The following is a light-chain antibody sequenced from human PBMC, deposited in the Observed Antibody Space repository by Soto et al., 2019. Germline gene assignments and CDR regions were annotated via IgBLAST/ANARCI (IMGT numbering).Light chain of an antibody. V-gene: IGKV1-5*01. J-gene: IGKJ4*01. CDR3: QQYHNLLT. CDR2: DTP. CDR1: PGISIW. Sequence: DIQMTQSPSTLSAFVGDRVTITCRASPGISIWLAWYKHKPGKAPKLLIYDTPNLESGVPSRFSGSGSGTEFTLTISSLQPDDFATYYCQQYHNLLTFGGGTKVEIK.